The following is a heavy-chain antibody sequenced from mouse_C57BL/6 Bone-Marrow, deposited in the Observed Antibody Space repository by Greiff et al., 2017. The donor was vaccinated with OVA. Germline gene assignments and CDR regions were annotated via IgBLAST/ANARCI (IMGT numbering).Heavy chain of an antibody. J-gene: IGHJ1*03. V-gene: IGHV3-8*01. CDR2: ISYSGST. CDR3: ARGIYYGNYILRPNWYFDV. Sequence: EVKLMESGPGLAKPSQTLSLTCSVTGYSITSDYWNWIRNFPGNKLESMGYISYSGSTYYNPSLTRRISITRDTSKNQYYLQLNSMTTEDTATYYCARGIYYGNYILRPNWYFDVWGTGTTVTVSS. CDR1: GYSITSDY. D-gene: IGHD2-1*01.